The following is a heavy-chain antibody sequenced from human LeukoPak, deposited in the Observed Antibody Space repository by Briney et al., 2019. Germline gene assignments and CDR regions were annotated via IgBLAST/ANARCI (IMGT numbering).Heavy chain of an antibody. J-gene: IGHJ4*02. Sequence: SETLSLTCAVYGGSFSGYYWSWIRQPPGKGLEWIGEINHSGSTNYNPSLKSRVTISVDTSKNQFSLKLSSVTAADTAVDYCARRLVGPPSGLRYSYGPNFDYWGQGTLVTVSS. CDR1: GGSFSGYY. D-gene: IGHD5-18*01. CDR3: ARRLVGPPSGLRYSYGPNFDY. CDR2: INHSGST. V-gene: IGHV4-34*01.